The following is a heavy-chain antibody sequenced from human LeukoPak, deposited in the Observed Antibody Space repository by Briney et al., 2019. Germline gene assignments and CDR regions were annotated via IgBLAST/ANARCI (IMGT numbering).Heavy chain of an antibody. D-gene: IGHD5-24*01. CDR2: IKEDGSEK. Sequence: PGGSLRLSCAASGFSFRSYWISWVRQAPGKGLEWVANIKEDGSEKYYVDSVKGRFTISRDNVKNSLYLQMNSLRAEDTAVYYCARDRGWLQFDYWGQGTLVTVSS. CDR1: GFSFRSYW. V-gene: IGHV3-7*01. J-gene: IGHJ4*02. CDR3: ARDRGWLQFDY.